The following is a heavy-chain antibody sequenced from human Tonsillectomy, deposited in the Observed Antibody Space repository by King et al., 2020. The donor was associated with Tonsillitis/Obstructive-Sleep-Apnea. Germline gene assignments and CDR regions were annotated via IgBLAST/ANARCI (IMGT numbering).Heavy chain of an antibody. V-gene: IGHV3-74*01. J-gene: IGHJ4*02. D-gene: IGHD4-17*01. CDR1: GFTFSSYW. Sequence: VQLVESGGGLVQPGGSLRLSCAASGFTFSSYWMHWVRQAPGKGLVWVSRINSDGSSTSYADSVKGRFTIPRDNAKNTLYLQMNSLRAEDTAVYYCARDPQLRSDYVHYWGQGTLVTVSS. CDR2: INSDGSST. CDR3: ARDPQLRSDYVHY.